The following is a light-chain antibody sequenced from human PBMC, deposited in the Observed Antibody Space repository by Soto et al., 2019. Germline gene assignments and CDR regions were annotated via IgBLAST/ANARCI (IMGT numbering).Light chain of an antibody. CDR1: KSNIGSHF. V-gene: IGLV1-47*01. Sequence: QLVLTQPPSASGAPGQRVTISCSGSKSNIGSHFVYWYQQLPGTAPELLIYGDSQRPSGVPDRFSGSKSGTSASLAIGGLRSEDEAAYYCAAWDDSLNGPVFGGGTQLTVL. J-gene: IGLJ2*01. CDR2: GDS. CDR3: AAWDDSLNGPV.